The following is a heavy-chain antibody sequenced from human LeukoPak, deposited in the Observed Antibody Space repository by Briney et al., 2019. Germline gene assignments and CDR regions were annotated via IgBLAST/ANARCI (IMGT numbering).Heavy chain of an antibody. CDR1: GFSFSSYW. J-gene: IGHJ4*02. Sequence: GGSLRLSCAASGFSFSSYWMSWVRQAPGKGLEWVANIKQDGSDKYYVDSVKGRFTISRDNAKNSVYLQMNSLRVEDTAVYYCARDGCGIDYWGQGTLVTVSS. V-gene: IGHV3-7*01. CDR2: IKQDGSDK. D-gene: IGHD1-26*01. CDR3: ARDGCGIDY.